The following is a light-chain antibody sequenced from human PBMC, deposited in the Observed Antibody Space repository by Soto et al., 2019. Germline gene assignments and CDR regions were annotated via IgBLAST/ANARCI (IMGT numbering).Light chain of an antibody. J-gene: IGKJ1*01. CDR2: KAS. Sequence: DIQMTQSPSTLSGSVGDRVTITCRASQTISSWLAWYQQKPGKAPKLLISKASTLKSGVPSRFSGSGSGTEFTLTISSLQPDDFATYYCQHDNSYSEAFGQGTKVELK. CDR1: QTISSW. CDR3: QHDNSYSEA. V-gene: IGKV1-5*03.